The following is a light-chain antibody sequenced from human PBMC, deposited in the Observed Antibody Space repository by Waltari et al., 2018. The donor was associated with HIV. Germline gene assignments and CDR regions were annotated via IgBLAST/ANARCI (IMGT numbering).Light chain of an antibody. J-gene: IGLJ3*02. CDR1: SVRSYY. Sequence: SSELAQDPAVSVALGQTVRITCQGDSVRSYYASCYQQKPGQAPVLVVYGENNRPSGIPDRFSGSSSGNTASLTIAGAQAEDEADYYCNSRDSSGHWFFGGGTKVTVL. CDR3: NSRDSSGHWF. CDR2: GEN. V-gene: IGLV3-19*01.